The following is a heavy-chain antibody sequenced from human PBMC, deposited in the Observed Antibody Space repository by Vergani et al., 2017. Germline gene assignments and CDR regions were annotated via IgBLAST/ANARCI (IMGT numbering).Heavy chain of an antibody. CDR1: GGSISSSSYY. Sequence: QLQLQESGPGLVKPSETLSLTCTVSGGSISSSSYYWGWIRQPPGKGLEWIGSIYYSGSTYYNPSLKSRVTISVDTSKNQFSLKLSSVTAADTAVYYCAKVTLYYDILTGLKGWFDPWGQGTLVTVSS. D-gene: IGHD3-9*01. J-gene: IGHJ5*02. CDR2: IYYSGST. V-gene: IGHV4-39*01. CDR3: AKVTLYYDILTGLKGWFDP.